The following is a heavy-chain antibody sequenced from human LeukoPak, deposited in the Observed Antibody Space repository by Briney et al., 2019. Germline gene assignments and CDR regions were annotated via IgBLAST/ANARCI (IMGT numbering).Heavy chain of an antibody. Sequence: SETLSLTCTVSGGSIGSSSHYWGWIRQPPGKGLEWIGSIYYSGSTDYNPSLKSRITISADTTKNQFSLKLTSVTAADTAVYYCARQQYDSGAYYPPGSYWGQGTLVTVSS. CDR3: ARQQYDSGAYYPPGSY. CDR2: IYYSGST. CDR1: GGSIGSSSHY. V-gene: IGHV4-39*01. D-gene: IGHD3-22*01. J-gene: IGHJ4*02.